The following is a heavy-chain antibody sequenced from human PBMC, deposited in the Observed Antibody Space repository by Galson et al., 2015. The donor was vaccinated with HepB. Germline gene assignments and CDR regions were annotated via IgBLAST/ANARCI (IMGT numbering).Heavy chain of an antibody. CDR3: ARSGYSYGSHYYYYYGMDV. J-gene: IGHJ6*02. D-gene: IGHD5-18*01. V-gene: IGHV3-33*01. Sequence: SLRLSCAASGFTFSSYGMHWVRQAPGKGLEWVAVIWYDGSNKYYADSVKGRFTISRDNSKNTLYLQMNSLRAEDTAVYYCARSGYSYGSHYYYYYGMDVWGQGTTVTVSS. CDR2: IWYDGSNK. CDR1: GFTFSSYG.